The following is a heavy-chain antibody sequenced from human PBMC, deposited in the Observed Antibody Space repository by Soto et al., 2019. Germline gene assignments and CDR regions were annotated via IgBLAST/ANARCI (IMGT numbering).Heavy chain of an antibody. V-gene: IGHV3-23*01. CDR2: ISATGGGT. CDR1: GFKFSNYA. D-gene: IGHD3-16*01. CDR3: AKDRRAGGNSAFYFDF. J-gene: IGHJ4*02. Sequence: GGSLRLSCAASGFKFSNYAMSWVRQAPGKGLEWVSLISATGGGTYYADSVKGRFTISRDNSHNTLYLQVHSLTAEDTAVYYCAKDRRAGGNSAFYFDFWGQGAQVT.